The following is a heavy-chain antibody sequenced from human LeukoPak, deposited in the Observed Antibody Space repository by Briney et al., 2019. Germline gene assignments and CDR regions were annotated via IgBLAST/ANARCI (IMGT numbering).Heavy chain of an antibody. CDR3: AKDDAWLQFGD. J-gene: IGHJ4*02. CDR2: ISPDGVIT. Sequence: GGTLRLSCAASGFTFSSHGMNWVRQAPGKGLEWVSGISPDGVITYYADSVKGRFTISRDNSKGTVYLQMNSLRPEDTAVYYCAKDDAWLQFGDWGRGTLVTVSS. CDR1: GFTFSSHG. V-gene: IGHV3-23*01. D-gene: IGHD5-24*01.